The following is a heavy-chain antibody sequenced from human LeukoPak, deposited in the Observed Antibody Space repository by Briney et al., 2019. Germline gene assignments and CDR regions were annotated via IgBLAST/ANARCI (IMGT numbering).Heavy chain of an antibody. CDR3: TRGPALHTKWVGGRWFDP. CDR1: GYTLTELS. V-gene: IGHV1-24*01. J-gene: IGHJ5*02. Sequence: GASVKVSCKVSGYTLTELSMHWVRQAPGKGLEWMGGFDPEDGETIYAQKFQGRVTMTRDTSINTAYMELSSLTSDDTAVYYCTRGPALHTKWVGGRWFDPWGQGTLVTVSS. CDR2: FDPEDGET. D-gene: IGHD6-19*01.